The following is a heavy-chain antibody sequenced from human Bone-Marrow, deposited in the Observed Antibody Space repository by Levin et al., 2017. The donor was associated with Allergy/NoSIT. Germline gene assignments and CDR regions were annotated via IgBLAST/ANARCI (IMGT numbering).Heavy chain of an antibody. CDR1: GGSISSGGYY. Sequence: SQTLSLTCTVSGGSISSGGYYWSWIRQHPGKGLEWIGYIYSSGSTYYTPSLKSRITLSVDTSKSQVSLKLDSVTAADMAVYYCARVEVSMVRGVTIDHWGQGSLVTVSS. CDR2: IYSSGST. V-gene: IGHV4-31*03. J-gene: IGHJ4*02. D-gene: IGHD3-10*01. CDR3: ARVEVSMVRGVTIDH.